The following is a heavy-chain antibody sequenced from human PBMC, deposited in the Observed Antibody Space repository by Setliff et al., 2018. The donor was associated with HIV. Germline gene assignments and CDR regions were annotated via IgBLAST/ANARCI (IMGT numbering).Heavy chain of an antibody. CDR3: ARDDVSAPGSYQDY. Sequence: ASVKVSCKASGYTFSKYVIHWVRQAPGQRLEWMGYIIPGRDYTHYSQRFQDRVTITSDTSATTVYMELSSLTSEDTAVYYCARDDVSAPGSYQDYWGHGTLVTVSS. D-gene: IGHD6-13*01. CDR1: GYTFSKYV. CDR2: IIPGRDYT. V-gene: IGHV1-3*01. J-gene: IGHJ4*01.